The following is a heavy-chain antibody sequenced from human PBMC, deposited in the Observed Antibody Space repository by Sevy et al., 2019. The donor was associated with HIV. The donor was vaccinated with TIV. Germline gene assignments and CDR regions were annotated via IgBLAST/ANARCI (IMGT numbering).Heavy chain of an antibody. CDR3: AKQWRLTMIVVVNFLFDY. CDR1: GFTFSSYA. CDR2: ISGSGGST. Sequence: GGFLRLSCAASGFTFSSYAMSWVRQAPGKGLEWVSAISGSGGSTYYADSVKGRFTISRDNSKNTPYLQMNSLRAEDTAVYYCAKQWRLTMIVVVNFLFDYWGQGTLVTVSS. D-gene: IGHD3-22*01. J-gene: IGHJ4*02. V-gene: IGHV3-23*01.